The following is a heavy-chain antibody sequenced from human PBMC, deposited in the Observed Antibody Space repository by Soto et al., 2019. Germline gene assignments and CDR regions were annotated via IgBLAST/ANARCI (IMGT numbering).Heavy chain of an antibody. Sequence: QLQLQQWGAGLLKPSETLSLTCAVYGGSFSGYYWSWIRQPPGKGLEWIGEINHSGSTNYNPSLKSRVTISVDTSKNQFSLKLSSVTAADTAVYYCARGNGYCTNGVCYEEVYDFDCWGQGTLVTVSS. D-gene: IGHD2-8*01. CDR3: ARGNGYCTNGVCYEEVYDFDC. J-gene: IGHJ4*02. V-gene: IGHV4-34*01. CDR2: INHSGST. CDR1: GGSFSGYY.